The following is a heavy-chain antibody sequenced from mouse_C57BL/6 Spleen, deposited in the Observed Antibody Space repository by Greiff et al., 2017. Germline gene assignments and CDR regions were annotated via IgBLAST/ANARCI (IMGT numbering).Heavy chain of an antibody. D-gene: IGHD2-3*01. CDR1: GYTFTSYW. CDR3: ARKGGGYSMDY. CDR2: IHPNSGST. J-gene: IGHJ4*01. V-gene: IGHV1-64*01. Sequence: QVQLQQPGAELVKPGASVKLSCKASGYTFTSYWMHWVKQRPGQGLEWIGMIHPNSGSTNYNEKFKSKATLTVDKSSSTAYMQLSSLTSEDSAVYYCARKGGGYSMDYWGQGTSVTVSS.